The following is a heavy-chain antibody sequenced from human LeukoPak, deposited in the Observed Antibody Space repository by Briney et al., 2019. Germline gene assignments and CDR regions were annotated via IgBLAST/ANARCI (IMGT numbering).Heavy chain of an antibody. CDR1: GFTFSSYA. CDR3: ARAQPVLRYFDWLPDY. CDR2: ISSNGGST. V-gene: IGHV3-64*01. D-gene: IGHD3-9*01. Sequence: GGSLRLSCAASGFTFSSYAMRWVRQAPGKGLVYVSAISSNGGSTYYANSVKGRFTISRDNSKNTLYLQMGSLRAEDMAVYYCARAQPVLRYFDWLPDYWGQGTLVTVSS. J-gene: IGHJ4*02.